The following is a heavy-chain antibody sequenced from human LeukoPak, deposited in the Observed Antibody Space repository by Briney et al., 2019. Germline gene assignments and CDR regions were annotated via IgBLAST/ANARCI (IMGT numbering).Heavy chain of an antibody. CDR2: IPYDGSNK. CDR1: GFTFSSYG. Sequence: GGSPRLSCAASGFTFSSYGMHWVRQAPGKGLEWVAVIPYDGSNKYYADSVKGRFTISRDNSKNTLYLQMNSLRAEDTAVYYCARANSSSWLQFDYWGQGTLVTVSS. D-gene: IGHD6-13*01. J-gene: IGHJ4*02. CDR3: ARANSSSWLQFDY. V-gene: IGHV3-30*03.